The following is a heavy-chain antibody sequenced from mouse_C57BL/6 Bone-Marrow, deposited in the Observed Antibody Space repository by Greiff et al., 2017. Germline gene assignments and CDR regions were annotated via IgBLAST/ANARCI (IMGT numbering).Heavy chain of an antibody. CDR1: GFTFSSYG. CDR2: ISSGGSYT. CDR3: ARSSITTVVGYFDY. V-gene: IGHV5-6*01. J-gene: IGHJ2*01. D-gene: IGHD1-1*01. Sequence: EVQLVESGGDLVKPGGSLKLSCAASGFTFSSYGMSWVRQTPDKRLEWVATISSGGSYTYYPDSVKGRFTISSDNAKNTLYLQMSSLKSEDAAMYYCARSSITTVVGYFDYWGQGTTLTVSS.